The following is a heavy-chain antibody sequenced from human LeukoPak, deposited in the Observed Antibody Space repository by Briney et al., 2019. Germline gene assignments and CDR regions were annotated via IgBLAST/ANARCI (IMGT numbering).Heavy chain of an antibody. CDR2: IIPIFGTA. Sequence: SVKVSCTASGGTFSSYAISWVRQAPGQGLEWMGGIIPIFGTANYAQKFQGRVTITADESTSTAYMELSGLRSEDTAVYYCARSKALRLDDIYYWGQGTLVTVSS. J-gene: IGHJ4*02. D-gene: IGHD3-9*01. CDR3: ARSKALRLDDIYY. V-gene: IGHV1-69*13. CDR1: GGTFSSYA.